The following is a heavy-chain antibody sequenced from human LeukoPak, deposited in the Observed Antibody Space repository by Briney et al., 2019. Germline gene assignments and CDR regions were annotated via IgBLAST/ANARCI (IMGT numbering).Heavy chain of an antibody. CDR3: ARFGIVGAYFDY. D-gene: IGHD1-26*01. CDR1: GGSFSGYY. CDR2: INHSGST. Sequence: PSETLSLTCAVYGGSFSGYYWSWIRQPPGKGLEWIGEINHSGSTNYNPSLKSRVTISVDTSKNQFSLKLSSVTAADTAVYYCARFGIVGAYFDYWGQGTLVTVSS. J-gene: IGHJ4*02. V-gene: IGHV4-34*01.